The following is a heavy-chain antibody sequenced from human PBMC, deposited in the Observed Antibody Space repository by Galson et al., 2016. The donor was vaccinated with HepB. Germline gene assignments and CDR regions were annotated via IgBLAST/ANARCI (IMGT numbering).Heavy chain of an antibody. D-gene: IGHD6-19*01. CDR2: ISDSGGST. CDR3: AKEHSGYFDY. J-gene: IGHJ4*02. CDR1: GFTFSTYA. V-gene: IGHV3-23*01. Sequence: SLRLSCAASGFTFSTYALNWVRQAPGKGLEWVSAISDSGGSTYYADSVKGRFTISRGKSKNTLYLQMNSLRAEDTAVYYCAKEHSGYFDYWGQGTLVTVSS.